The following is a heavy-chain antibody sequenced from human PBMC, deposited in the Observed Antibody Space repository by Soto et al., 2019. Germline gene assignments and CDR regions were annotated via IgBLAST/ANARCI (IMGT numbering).Heavy chain of an antibody. CDR1: GFTFSNYG. Sequence: GGSLRLSCAASGFTFSNYGMHWVRQAPGKGLEWVAFVWLDGSNKYYADSVRDRFTISRVDSKNTLYLQMNSLRAEDTAVYHCAPQAFDYWGQGTLVTVSS. V-gene: IGHV3-30*02. CDR2: VWLDGSNK. J-gene: IGHJ4*02. CDR3: APQAFDY.